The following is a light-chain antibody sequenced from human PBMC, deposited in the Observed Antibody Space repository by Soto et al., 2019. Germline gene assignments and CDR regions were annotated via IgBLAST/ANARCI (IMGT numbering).Light chain of an antibody. CDR1: QSVSSSY. Sequence: VLTQSPGTLSLSPGERASLSCGARQSVSSSYLDWYQQKPGQAPRVLIYGASRRATGIPDRFSGSGSGTDFTLTISRLEPEDFAVYYCQQYGSSLFTFGGGTKVDNK. J-gene: IGKJ4*01. CDR2: GAS. CDR3: QQYGSSLFT. V-gene: IGKV3-20*01.